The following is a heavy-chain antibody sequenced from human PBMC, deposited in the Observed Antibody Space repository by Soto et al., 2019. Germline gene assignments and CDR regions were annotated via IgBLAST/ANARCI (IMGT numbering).Heavy chain of an antibody. CDR1: GYTLTSYA. CDR2: INAGNGNT. Sequence: ASVKVSCKASGYTLTSYAMHWVRQAPGQRLEWMGWINAGNGNTKYSQKFQGRVTITRDTSASTAYMELSSLRSEDTAVYYCARGERVVPATITRYWGQGTLVTVSS. J-gene: IGHJ4*02. V-gene: IGHV1-3*01. CDR3: ARGERVVPATITRY. D-gene: IGHD2-15*01.